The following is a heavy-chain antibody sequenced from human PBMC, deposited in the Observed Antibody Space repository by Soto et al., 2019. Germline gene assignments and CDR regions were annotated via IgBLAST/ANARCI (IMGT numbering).Heavy chain of an antibody. CDR1: GGTFSSYA. D-gene: IGHD3-16*02. Sequence: GASVKVSCKASGGTFSSYAISWVRQSPVQGLEWMGGIIPIFGTANYAQKFQGRVTITADESTSTAYMELSSLRSEDTAVYYCASQGYYDYVWGSYRPDWYYYYYGMDVWGQGTTVTVSS. J-gene: IGHJ6*02. V-gene: IGHV1-69*13. CDR2: IIPIFGTA. CDR3: ASQGYYDYVWGSYRPDWYYYYYGMDV.